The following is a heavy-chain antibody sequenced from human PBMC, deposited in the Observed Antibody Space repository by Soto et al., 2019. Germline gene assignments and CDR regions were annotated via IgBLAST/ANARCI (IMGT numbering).Heavy chain of an antibody. CDR3: AKDPQPRYCSGGSCYSRGFDY. Sequence: EVQLLESGGGLVQPGGSLRLSCAASGFTFSSYAMSWVRQAPGKGLEWVSAISGSGGSTYYADSVKGRFTISRDNSKNTLYLQMNSLRAEDTAVYYCAKDPQPRYCSGGSCYSRGFDYWGQGTLVTVSS. D-gene: IGHD2-15*01. CDR1: GFTFSSYA. V-gene: IGHV3-23*01. J-gene: IGHJ4*02. CDR2: ISGSGGST.